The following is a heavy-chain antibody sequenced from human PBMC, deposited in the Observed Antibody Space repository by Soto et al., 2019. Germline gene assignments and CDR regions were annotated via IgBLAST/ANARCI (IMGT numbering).Heavy chain of an antibody. CDR2: ISAYNGNT. V-gene: IGHV1-18*01. J-gene: IGHJ5*02. Sequence: ASVKVSCKASGYTFTSYGISWVRQAPGQGLEWMGWISAYNGNTNYAQKLQGRVTMTTDTSTSTAYMELRSLRSDDTAVYYCARGEGADIVATIGEYNWFDPWGQGTLVTVPQ. CDR1: GYTFTSYG. D-gene: IGHD5-12*01. CDR3: ARGEGADIVATIGEYNWFDP.